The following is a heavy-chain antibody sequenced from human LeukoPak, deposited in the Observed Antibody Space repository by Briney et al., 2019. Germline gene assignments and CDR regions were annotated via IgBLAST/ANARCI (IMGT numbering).Heavy chain of an antibody. V-gene: IGHV1-24*01. J-gene: IGHJ6*01. CDR1: GSTLTKLS. CDR2: FDPEDGEK. CDR3: ATLMFRGVIGDDYYGMYV. D-gene: IGHD3-10*01. Sequence: SVKVSCKVSGSTLTKLSVHWVRQTRGKALECMGGFDPEDGEKIHGKKLQGRVNMTEDISTHTAYMELSSLRSEDTAVHYCATLMFRGVIGDDYYGMYVRGKGTTLTVSS.